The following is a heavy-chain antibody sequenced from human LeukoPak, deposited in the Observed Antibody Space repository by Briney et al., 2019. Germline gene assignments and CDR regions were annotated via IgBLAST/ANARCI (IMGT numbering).Heavy chain of an antibody. D-gene: IGHD3-10*01. CDR2: ISSSSSYI. CDR1: GFTFSSYS. J-gene: IGHJ5*02. CDR3: ARDRYGSVAWFDP. V-gene: IGHV3-21*01. Sequence: GGSLRLSCAASGFTFSSYSMNWVRQAPGKGLEWVSSISSSSSYIYYADSVKGRFTISRDNAKNSLYLQMYSLRAEDTAVYYCARDRYGSVAWFDPWGQGTLVTVSS.